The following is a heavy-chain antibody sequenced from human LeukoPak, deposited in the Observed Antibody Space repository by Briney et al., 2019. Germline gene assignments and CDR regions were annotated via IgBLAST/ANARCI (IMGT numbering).Heavy chain of an antibody. V-gene: IGHV1-18*01. CDR2: ISPYTGDT. D-gene: IGHD3-3*01. CDR1: GYTFTAYG. J-gene: IGHJ2*01. Sequence: GASVNVSCKASGYTFTAYGISWLRQAPGQRPEWLAWISPYTGDTKYAEALGGRLTVTRDTSTTTVFVQLRSLRSDDTALYFCGRDQGSRHYPRYFDLWGRGTLVTVAS. CDR3: GRDQGSRHYPRYFDL.